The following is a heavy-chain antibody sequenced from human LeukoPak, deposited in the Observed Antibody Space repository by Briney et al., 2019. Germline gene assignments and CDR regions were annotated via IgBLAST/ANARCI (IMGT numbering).Heavy chain of an antibody. V-gene: IGHV4-38-2*02. CDR1: GYSISSGYY. CDR3: ARDVMGATAEDAFDI. Sequence: SETLSLTCTVSGYSISSGYYWGWIRQPPGKGLEWIGSIYHSGSTYYNPSLKSRVTISVDTSKNQFSLKLRSVTAADTAVYYCARDVMGATAEDAFDIWGQGTMVTVSS. D-gene: IGHD1-26*01. CDR2: IYHSGST. J-gene: IGHJ3*02.